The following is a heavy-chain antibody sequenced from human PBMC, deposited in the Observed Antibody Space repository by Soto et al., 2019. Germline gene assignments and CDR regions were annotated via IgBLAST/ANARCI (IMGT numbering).Heavy chain of an antibody. J-gene: IGHJ4*02. CDR1: GDTFSRYT. V-gene: IGHV1-69*02. CDR3: ATSYGSGSEQFDY. CDR2: TIPMLGMA. Sequence: QVQLVQSGAEVKKPGSSVKVSCTASGDTFSRYTISWVRQVPGQGPEWMGRTIPMLGMADYAQKFQGRVTINADKSTNTAFMVLRSLRSEDTAIYYCATSYGSGSEQFDYWGQGTLVTVSS. D-gene: IGHD3-10*01.